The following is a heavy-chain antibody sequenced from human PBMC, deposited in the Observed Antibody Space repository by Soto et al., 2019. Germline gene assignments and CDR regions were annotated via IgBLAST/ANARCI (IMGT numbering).Heavy chain of an antibody. CDR3: ARVVSVGWIQLWDYFDY. D-gene: IGHD5-18*01. J-gene: IGHJ4*02. Sequence: QVQLVQSGAEVKQPGSSVKVSCKASGGTFSSYAISWVRQAPGQGLEWMGGIIPIFGTANYAQKFQGRVTITADESTSTAYMELSSLRSEDTAVYYCARVVSVGWIQLWDYFDYWGQGTLVTVSS. CDR2: IIPIFGTA. CDR1: GGTFSSYA. V-gene: IGHV1-69*01.